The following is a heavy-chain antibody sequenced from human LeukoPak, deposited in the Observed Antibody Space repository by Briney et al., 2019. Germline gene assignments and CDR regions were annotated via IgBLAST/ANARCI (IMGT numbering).Heavy chain of an antibody. V-gene: IGHV3-11*01. CDR2: ISSRGSSI. Sequence: GGSLRLSCAASGFTFSDYYMSWIRQTPGKGLEWVSYISSRGSSIYYADPVKGRFTVSRDNAENSLYLQMNSLRAEDTAVYYCAGGLQAAGLDYWGQGTLVTVSS. D-gene: IGHD6-13*01. CDR3: AGGLQAAGLDY. J-gene: IGHJ4*02. CDR1: GFTFSDYY.